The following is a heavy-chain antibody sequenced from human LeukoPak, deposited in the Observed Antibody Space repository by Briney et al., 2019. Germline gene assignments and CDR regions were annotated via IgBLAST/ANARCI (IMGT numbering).Heavy chain of an antibody. J-gene: IGHJ4*02. CDR2: ISPNTGDT. V-gene: IGHV1-2*02. D-gene: IGHD4-17*01. CDR1: GYMFTTYY. CDR3: ARGYGDYFHY. Sequence: ASVKVSCKASGYMFTTYYIHWVRQAPGQGPEWMGWISPNTGDTNYAQKFQGRVTMTRDTSISTAYMELSRLRSDDTAVYYCARGYGDYFHYWGQGTLVTVSS.